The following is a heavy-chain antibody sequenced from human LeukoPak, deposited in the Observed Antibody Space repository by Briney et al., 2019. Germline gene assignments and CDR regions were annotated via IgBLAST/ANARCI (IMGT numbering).Heavy chain of an antibody. CDR3: ARQIAVAGEWAFDI. D-gene: IGHD6-19*01. Sequence: SETLSLTCTVSGGSISSGSYFWIWIRQPPGMGLEWIGSNNYRGSTYYNPSLKSRVTISVDTSKNQFSLKLSSVTAADTALYYCARQIAVAGEWAFDIWGQGTMVTVSS. CDR2: NNYRGST. J-gene: IGHJ3*02. V-gene: IGHV4-39*01. CDR1: GGSISSGSYF.